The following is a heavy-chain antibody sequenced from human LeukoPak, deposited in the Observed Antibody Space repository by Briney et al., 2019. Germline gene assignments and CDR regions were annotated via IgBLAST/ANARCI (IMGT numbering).Heavy chain of an antibody. CDR2: IYSGGST. CDR3: ARGLIPAWFDP. J-gene: IGHJ5*02. CDR1: GFTVSSNY. D-gene: IGHD2-21*01. V-gene: IGHV3-53*04. Sequence: PGGSLRRSGAASGFTVSSNYMSWVRQAPGKGLEWVSVIYSGGSTYYADSVKGRFTISRHNSKNTLYLQMNSLRAEDTAVYYCARGLIPAWFDPWGQGTLVTVSS.